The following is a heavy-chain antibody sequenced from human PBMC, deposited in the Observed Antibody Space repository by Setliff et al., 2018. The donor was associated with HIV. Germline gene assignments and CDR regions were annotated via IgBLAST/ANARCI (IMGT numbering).Heavy chain of an antibody. V-gene: IGHV4-59*08. D-gene: IGHD3-22*01. CDR3: ARLNSGLNAFDI. Sequence: PSETLSLTCTVSGGSISSYYWSWIRQPPGKGLEWIGYIYYSGSTNYNPSLKGRVTISVDTSKNQFSLKLSSVTAADTAVYYCARLNSGLNAFDIWGQGTMVTVSS. CDR1: GGSISSYY. CDR2: IYYSGST. J-gene: IGHJ3*02.